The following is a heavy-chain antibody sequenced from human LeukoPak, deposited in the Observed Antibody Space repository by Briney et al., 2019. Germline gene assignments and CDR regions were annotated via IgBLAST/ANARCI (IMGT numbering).Heavy chain of an antibody. CDR3: ARVGYCTSTSCLYYFDY. CDR2: ISDNNGDT. CDR1: GYRFNIYG. J-gene: IGHJ4*02. V-gene: IGHV1-18*01. D-gene: IGHD2-2*03. Sequence: ASVKVSCKASGYRFNIYGITWVRQAPGQGLEWMGWISDNNGDTKYAQRLQGRVTMTKDTSTSTAYMELRSLRSDDTAVYYCARVGYCTSTSCLYYFDYWGQGTQVTVSS.